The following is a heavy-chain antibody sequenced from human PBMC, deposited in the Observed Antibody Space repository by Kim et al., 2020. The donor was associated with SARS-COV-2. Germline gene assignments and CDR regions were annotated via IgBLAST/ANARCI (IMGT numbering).Heavy chain of an antibody. CDR3: VKRPGGDSYYYDY. D-gene: IGHD2-21*02. Sequence: SETLSLTCSVSGDSIAGSNYYWGWIRQPPGKGLEWIANIYYSGSTYYNPSLRSRVTISVDTTKNRFSLKWISMTAADTAVYYCVKRPGGDSYYYDYWGQG. V-gene: IGHV4-39*01. J-gene: IGHJ4*02. CDR2: IYYSGST. CDR1: GDSIAGSNYY.